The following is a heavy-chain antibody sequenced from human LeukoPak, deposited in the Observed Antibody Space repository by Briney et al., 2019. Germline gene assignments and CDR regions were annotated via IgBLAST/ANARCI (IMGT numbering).Heavy chain of an antibody. CDR3: ARERSIPPWVYYFDY. Sequence: SGGSLRLSCAASGFTFSSYWMSWVRQAPGKGLEWVANIKQDGSEKYYVDSVKGRFTISRDNAKNSLYLQMNSLRAEDTAVYYCARERSIPPWVYYFDYWGQGPLVTVSS. D-gene: IGHD6-6*01. V-gene: IGHV3-7*03. CDR1: GFTFSSYW. CDR2: IKQDGSEK. J-gene: IGHJ4*02.